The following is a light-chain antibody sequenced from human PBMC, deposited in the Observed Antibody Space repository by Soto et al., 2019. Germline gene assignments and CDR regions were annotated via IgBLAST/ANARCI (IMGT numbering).Light chain of an antibody. CDR1: SSNIGSGYD. J-gene: IGLJ2*01. CDR3: QSYDNSLSGSEVV. Sequence: QSVLTQPPSVSGAPGQRVTISCSGTSSNIGSGYDVHWYQQIPGTAPRLLIYGDNNRPSGVPDRFSGSKSGTSASLAITGLQPEDEADYYCQSYDNSLSGSEVVFGGGTQLTVL. CDR2: GDN. V-gene: IGLV1-40*01.